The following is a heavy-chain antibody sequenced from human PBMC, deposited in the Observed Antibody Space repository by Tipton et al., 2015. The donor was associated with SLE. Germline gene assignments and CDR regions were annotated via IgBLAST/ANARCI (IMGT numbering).Heavy chain of an antibody. D-gene: IGHD1-26*01. CDR1: GFTFSSYA. CDR3: ARDSRWDGIAFDI. J-gene: IGHJ3*02. CDR2: ISSNGGST. Sequence: SLRLSCSASGFTFSSYAMHWVRQAPGKGLEYVSAISSNGGSTYYADSVKGRFTISRDNSKNTLYLQMSSLRAEDTAVYYCARDSRWDGIAFDIWGQGTMVTVSS. V-gene: IGHV3-64D*09.